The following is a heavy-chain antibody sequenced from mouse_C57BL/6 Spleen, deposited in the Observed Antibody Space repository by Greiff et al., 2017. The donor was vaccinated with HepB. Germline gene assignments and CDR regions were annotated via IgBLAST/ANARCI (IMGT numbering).Heavy chain of an antibody. V-gene: IGHV3-6*01. CDR2: ISYDGSN. J-gene: IGHJ1*03. CDR1: GYSITSGYY. Sequence: VQLKESGPGLVKPSQSLSLTCSVTGYSITSGYYWNWIRQFPGNKLEWMGYISYDGSNNYNPSLKNRISITRDTSKNQFFLKLNSVTTEDTATYYCARVYGRVYWYFDVWGTGTTVTVSS. D-gene: IGHD1-1*01. CDR3: ARVYGRVYWYFDV.